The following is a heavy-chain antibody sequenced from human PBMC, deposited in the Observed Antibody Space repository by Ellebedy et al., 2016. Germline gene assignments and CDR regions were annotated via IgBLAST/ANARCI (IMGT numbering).Heavy chain of an antibody. V-gene: IGHV3-21*01. CDR3: ARDRYDSSGYYYYYGMDV. Sequence: GGSLRLXXAASGFIFGSYGMNWVRQARGKGLEWVSSISSSSNYIYYGDSVKGRFTISRDNAKKSLYLQMNSLRADDTAVYYCARDRYDSSGYYYYYGMDVWGLGTTVTVSS. CDR1: GFIFGSYG. D-gene: IGHD3-22*01. CDR2: ISSSSNYI. J-gene: IGHJ6*02.